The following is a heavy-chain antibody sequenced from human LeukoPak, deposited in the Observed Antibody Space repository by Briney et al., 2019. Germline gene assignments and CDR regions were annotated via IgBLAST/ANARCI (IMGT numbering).Heavy chain of an antibody. CDR2: ISGSGGST. CDR1: GFTFSSYA. J-gene: IGHJ6*02. CDR3: AKDLVGGYCSSTSCYMALGYYYYYGMDV. V-gene: IGHV3-23*01. D-gene: IGHD2-2*02. Sequence: GGSLRLSCAASGFTFSSYAMSWVRQAPGKGLEWVSAISGSGGSTYYADSVKGRFTISRGNSKNTLYLQMNSLRAEDTAVYYCAKDLVGGYCSSTSCYMALGYYYYYGMDVWGQGTTVTVSS.